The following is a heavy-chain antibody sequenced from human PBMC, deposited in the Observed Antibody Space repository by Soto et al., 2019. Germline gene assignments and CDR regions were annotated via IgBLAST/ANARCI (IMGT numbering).Heavy chain of an antibody. Sequence: SETLSLTCTVSGGSISSGGYYWNWIRQHPGKGLEWIGYIYYNGSTYYNPSLKSRVTISEDTSKNHLSLKLTSVTAADTAVYYCAQMVRGVIGWFDPWGQGTLVTVSS. CDR2: IYYNGST. CDR3: AQMVRGVIGWFDP. CDR1: GGSISSGGYY. D-gene: IGHD3-10*01. J-gene: IGHJ5*02. V-gene: IGHV4-31*03.